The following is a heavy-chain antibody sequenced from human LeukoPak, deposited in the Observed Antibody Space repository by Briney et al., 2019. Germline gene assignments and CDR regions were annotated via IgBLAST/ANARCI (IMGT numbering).Heavy chain of an antibody. Sequence: GGSLRLSCAASGFIFSNYWMYWVRQAPGKGLVWVSRINSDGTTTTYADSVKGRFTISRDNAKNTLYLQMSSLTAEDTAVYYCARVRGGYYSDFWGQETLVTVSS. CDR2: INSDGTTT. D-gene: IGHD3-22*01. CDR3: ARVRGGYYSDF. V-gene: IGHV3-74*01. J-gene: IGHJ4*02. CDR1: GFIFSNYW.